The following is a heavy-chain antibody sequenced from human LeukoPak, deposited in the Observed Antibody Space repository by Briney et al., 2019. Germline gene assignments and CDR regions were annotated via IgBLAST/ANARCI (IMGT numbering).Heavy chain of an antibody. Sequence: SGTLSLTCTVSGGSISSSSYYWGWIRQPPGKGLEWIGSIHYSGSSIYNPSLESRVSISVDTSKNQFSLKVSSVNAADTAVYYCARNTGFSSGCYDYWGQGTLVTVSS. CDR1: GGSISSSSYY. CDR2: IHYSGSS. J-gene: IGHJ4*02. V-gene: IGHV4-39*01. CDR3: ARNTGFSSGCYDY. D-gene: IGHD6-19*01.